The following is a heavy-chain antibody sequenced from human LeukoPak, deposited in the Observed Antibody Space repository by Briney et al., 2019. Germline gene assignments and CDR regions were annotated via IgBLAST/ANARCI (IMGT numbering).Heavy chain of an antibody. Sequence: GGSLRLSCAASVFIFSSFGMGWVRQAPVKGLEWVAFIRYDGSNKYYADSVKGRFTISRDNSKNTLYLLMNSPRPEDTAVYYCAKDRGDYTDWLDPWGQGTLVTVSS. V-gene: IGHV3-30*02. CDR2: IRYDGSNK. J-gene: IGHJ5*02. CDR3: AKDRGDYTDWLDP. CDR1: VFIFSSFG. D-gene: IGHD4-17*01.